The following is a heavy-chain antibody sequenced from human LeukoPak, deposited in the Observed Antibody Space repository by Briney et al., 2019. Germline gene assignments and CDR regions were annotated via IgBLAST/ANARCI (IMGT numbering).Heavy chain of an antibody. CDR3: VRGRLLRSTKYFDY. CDR2: IDAGATST. V-gene: IGHV3-48*03. J-gene: IGHJ4*02. D-gene: IGHD2-21*02. Sequence: GGSLRLSCAASGFPVNKYEMHWVRQAPGKGLEWVSYIDAGATSTNYTDSVWGRFTLSRDNAQNSVHLQMNSLRDEDTAVYYCVRGRLLRSTKYFDYWGQGALVTVSS. CDR1: GFPVNKYE.